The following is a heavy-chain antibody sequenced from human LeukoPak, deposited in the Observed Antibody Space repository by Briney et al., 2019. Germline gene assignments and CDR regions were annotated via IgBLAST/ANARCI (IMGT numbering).Heavy chain of an antibody. D-gene: IGHD1-26*01. CDR2: IHGDGDNI. J-gene: IGHJ5*02. V-gene: IGHV3-74*01. Sequence: GGSLRLSCAASGFPFSSYAMYWVRQAPGKGLVWVARIHGDGDNISYADSVRGRFTISRDNAKNTLYLHMNSLRPEDTAVYYCARAQVGAPTDLWGQGTLVTVSS. CDR3: ARAQVGAPTDL. CDR1: GFPFSSYA.